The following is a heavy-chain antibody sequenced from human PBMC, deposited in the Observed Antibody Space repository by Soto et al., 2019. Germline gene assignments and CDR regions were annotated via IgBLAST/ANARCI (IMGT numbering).Heavy chain of an antibody. Sequence: GGSVRLSCVASGFTFSSYSMNWVRQAPGKGPEWVSIISGGSGVTHYADSVKGRFTISRDNSKNTLFLQMGNLRVEDTALYYSVIKGLIPRGNGCFAFWGPRTLVTGFS. CDR3: VIKGLIPRGNGCFAF. D-gene: IGHD1-26*01. CDR1: GFTFSSYS. J-gene: IGHJ5*01. V-gene: IGHV3-23*01. CDR2: ISGGSGVT.